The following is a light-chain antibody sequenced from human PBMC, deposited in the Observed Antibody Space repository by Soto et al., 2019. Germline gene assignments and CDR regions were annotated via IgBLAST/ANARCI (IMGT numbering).Light chain of an antibody. CDR2: WAS. J-gene: IGKJ1*01. CDR3: HQYYTTPWT. Sequence: DIVMTQSPDSLAVSLGERATIDCKSSQSLLYSSNNKNYLAWYQQKPGQPPKLLIYWASTRESGVPDRFSSSGSGTDFTLTISSLQAEDVAVYYCHQYYTTPWTFGQGTKVEVK. CDR1: QSLLYSSNNKNY. V-gene: IGKV4-1*01.